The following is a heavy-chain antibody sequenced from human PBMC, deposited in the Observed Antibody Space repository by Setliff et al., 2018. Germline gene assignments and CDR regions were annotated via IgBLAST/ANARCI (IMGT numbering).Heavy chain of an antibody. CDR3: ARRRYYYDSSGYRGGGFYFDY. CDR2: INPNSGGT. J-gene: IGHJ4*02. CDR1: GYTFTGYY. V-gene: IGHV1-2*04. Sequence: ASVKVSCKASGYTFTGYYMHWVRQAPGQGLEWMGWINPNSGGTNYAQKFQGWVTMTRDTSISTAYMELSRLRSDDTAVYYCARRRYYYDSSGYRGGGFYFDYWGQGTLVTVSS. D-gene: IGHD3-22*01.